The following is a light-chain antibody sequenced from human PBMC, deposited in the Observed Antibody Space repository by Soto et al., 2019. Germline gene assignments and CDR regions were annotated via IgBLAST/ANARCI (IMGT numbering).Light chain of an antibody. V-gene: IGKV3-11*01. J-gene: IGKJ4*01. CDR3: QERGRWPRGS. CDR1: QNVDYN. CDR2: VAS. Sequence: EVVLTQSPATLSLSPGETATLSCRASQNVDYNLAWFQQKPGQPPTLLNYVASQRAAGIPARFVGSGAGTHFTLTINSLQTDDFAVYYCQERGRWPRGSFGGGTRVEMK.